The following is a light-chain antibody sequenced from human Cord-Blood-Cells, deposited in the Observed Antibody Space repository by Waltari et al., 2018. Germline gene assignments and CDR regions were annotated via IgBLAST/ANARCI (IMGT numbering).Light chain of an antibody. CDR1: QSVSSY. CDR3: QQSSNWPLT. V-gene: IGKV3-11*01. J-gene: IGKJ4*01. Sequence: EIVMTQSPAPLSVSPGERATLSYRASQSVSSYLAWYQQKPGQAPRLLIYDASNRATGIPARFSGSGSGTDFTLTISSLEPEDFAVYYCQQSSNWPLTFGGGTKVEIK. CDR2: DAS.